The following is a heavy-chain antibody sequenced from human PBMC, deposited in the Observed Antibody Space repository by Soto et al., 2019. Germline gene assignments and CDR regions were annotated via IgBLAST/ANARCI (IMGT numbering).Heavy chain of an antibody. V-gene: IGHV3-30*03. CDR2: VSYDGDNE. CDR3: ARDTVVGATPLDY. D-gene: IGHD1-26*01. J-gene: IGHJ4*02. CDR1: GFTFSNYA. Sequence: GGSLRLSCGASGFTFSNYAMHWVRQAPGKGLEWVAIVSYDGDNEYYADSVRGRFFISRDNSRNTLYLQTTSLRHEDTAVYYCARDTVVGATPLDYWGQGTLVTVSS.